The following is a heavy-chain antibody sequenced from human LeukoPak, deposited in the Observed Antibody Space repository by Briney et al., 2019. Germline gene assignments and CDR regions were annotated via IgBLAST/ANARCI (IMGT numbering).Heavy chain of an antibody. Sequence: GGSLRLSCAASEFTFSSYAMSWVRQAPGKGLEWVSAISGSGGSTYYADSVKGRFTISRDNSKNTLYLQMNSLRAEDTAVYYCAKDPLAAAGTAYYYYMDVWGKGTTVTVSS. CDR1: EFTFSSYA. D-gene: IGHD6-13*01. CDR2: ISGSGGST. J-gene: IGHJ6*03. CDR3: AKDPLAAAGTAYYYYMDV. V-gene: IGHV3-23*01.